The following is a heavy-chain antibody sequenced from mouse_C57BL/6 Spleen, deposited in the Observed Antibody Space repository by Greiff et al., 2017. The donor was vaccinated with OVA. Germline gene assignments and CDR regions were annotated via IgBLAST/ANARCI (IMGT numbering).Heavy chain of an antibody. CDR3: AGDYCGSSSWFAY. J-gene: IGHJ3*01. Sequence: QVQLQQPGAELVKPGASVKLSCKASGYTFTSYWMQWVKQRPGQGLEWIGEIDPSDSYTNYNQKFKGKATLTVDTSSSTAYMQLSSLTSEDSAVYYCAGDYCGSSSWFAYWGQGTLVTVSA. CDR2: IDPSDSYT. D-gene: IGHD1-1*01. CDR1: GYTFTSYW. V-gene: IGHV1-50*01.